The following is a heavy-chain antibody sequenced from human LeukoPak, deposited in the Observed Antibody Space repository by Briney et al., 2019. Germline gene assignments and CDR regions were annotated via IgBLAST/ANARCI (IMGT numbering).Heavy chain of an antibody. CDR3: ARAGSYRFDY. J-gene: IGHJ4*02. V-gene: IGHV3-74*01. Sequence: GGSLRLSCAASGFTFSSYWVHWVRQGPGKGLVWVLRINTDGSSTSYADSVKGRFTISRDDAKNTLYLQMNSLTAEDTAVYYCARAGSYRFDYWGQGTLVTVSS. D-gene: IGHD1-26*01. CDR1: GFTFSSYW. CDR2: INTDGSST.